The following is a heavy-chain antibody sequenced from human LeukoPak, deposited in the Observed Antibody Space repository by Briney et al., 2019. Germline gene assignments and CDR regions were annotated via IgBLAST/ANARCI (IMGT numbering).Heavy chain of an antibody. CDR3: ARGRPETGFDY. J-gene: IGHJ4*02. D-gene: IGHD1-1*01. CDR2: TFYRSKWYT. CDR1: GDSVSTNIAT. V-gene: IGHV6-1*01. Sequence: HSQSLSLTCAISGDSVSTNIATWNWIRQSPSRGLEWLGRTFYRSKWYTDYALSVRSRIVLNSDTSKNQLSLQLTSLTPEDTAVYYCARGRPETGFDYWGQGALVTFSS.